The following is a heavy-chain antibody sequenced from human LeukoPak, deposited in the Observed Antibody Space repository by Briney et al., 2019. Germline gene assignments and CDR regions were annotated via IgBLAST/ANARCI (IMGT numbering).Heavy chain of an antibody. CDR3: ARITMTTSGWYFDL. J-gene: IGHJ2*01. Sequence: VTLSCKASGYTFTSYYMHWLRQAPGQGLEWMGIVHPSGGNTSNAQKFQGRVTMTRHTATSTVYMELSSLRSEDTALYYCARITMTTSGWYFDLWGRGSLVTVSS. V-gene: IGHV1-46*01. CDR2: VHPSGGNT. CDR1: GYTFTSYY. D-gene: IGHD3-22*01.